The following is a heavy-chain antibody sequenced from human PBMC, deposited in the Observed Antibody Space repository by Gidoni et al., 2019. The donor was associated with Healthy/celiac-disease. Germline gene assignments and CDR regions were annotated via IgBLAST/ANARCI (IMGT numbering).Heavy chain of an antibody. D-gene: IGHD3-22*01. CDR3: AKERYYDSSGYSPFDY. J-gene: IGHJ4*02. CDR2: IYYSGST. CDR1: GGSISSSSYY. V-gene: IGHV4-39*07. Sequence: QLQLQESGPGLVKPSETLSLTCTVSGGSISSSSYYWGWIRQPPGKGVEWIGSIYYSGSTYYNPSLKSRVTISVDTSKNQFSLKLSSVTAADTAVYYCAKERYYDSSGYSPFDYWGQGTLVTVSS.